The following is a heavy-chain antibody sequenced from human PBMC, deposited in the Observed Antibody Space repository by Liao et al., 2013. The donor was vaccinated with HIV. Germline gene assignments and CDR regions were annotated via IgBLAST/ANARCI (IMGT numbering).Heavy chain of an antibody. CDR3: ARTNRFFDTFDK. J-gene: IGHJ3*02. D-gene: IGHD3-3*01. Sequence: QMQLQESGPGLVKPSETLSLTCAVSGGSINNHFWNWIRQPAGKGLEWIGRVYASGDSDKSPSLKSRVSISVDMSRNQFSLNLHSATAADTAVYFCARTNRFFDTFDKWGPGTIVTVSS. CDR1: GGSINNHF. CDR2: VYASGDS. V-gene: IGHV4-4*07.